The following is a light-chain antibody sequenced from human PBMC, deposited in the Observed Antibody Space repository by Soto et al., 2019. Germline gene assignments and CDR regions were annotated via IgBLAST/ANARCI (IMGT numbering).Light chain of an antibody. Sequence: QSAVTQPASVSGSPGQSITISCTGTSSGVGGYNYVSWYQQHPGKAPKLMIYEVSNRPSGVSNRFSGSKSGNTASLTISGLQSEDEADYYCSSYTSSSTLVFGTGTKLTVL. J-gene: IGLJ1*01. CDR3: SSYTSSSTLV. CDR1: SSGVGGYNY. V-gene: IGLV2-14*01. CDR2: EVS.